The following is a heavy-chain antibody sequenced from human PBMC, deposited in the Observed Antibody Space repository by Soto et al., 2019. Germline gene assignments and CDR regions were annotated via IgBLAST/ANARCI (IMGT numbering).Heavy chain of an antibody. CDR1: GYTFTAYY. V-gene: IGHV1-2*02. Sequence: QVQLVQSGAEVKEPGDSVRVSCEASGYTFTAYYIHWVRQAPGQGLEWMGWINPKFGDTTYSPDFQGRVSMTRDMSISTVYMELSRPTSDDTAIYYCARNMDYYYGRGSGNGHGVWGQGTTVTVFS. J-gene: IGHJ6*02. CDR3: ARNMDYYYGRGSGNGHGV. CDR2: INPKFGDT. D-gene: IGHD3-10*02.